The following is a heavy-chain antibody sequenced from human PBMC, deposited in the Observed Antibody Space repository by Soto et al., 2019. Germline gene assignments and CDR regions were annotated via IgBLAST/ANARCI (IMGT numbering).Heavy chain of an antibody. CDR1: GFTFSSYG. CDR3: AVPAGVSPLY. CDR2: ISYDGSNK. V-gene: IGHV3-30*03. J-gene: IGHJ4*02. Sequence: GGSLRLSCAASGFTFSSYGMHWVRQAPGKGLEWVAVISYDGSNKYYADSVKGRFTISRDNSKNTLYLQMNSLRAEDTAVYYCAVPAGVSPLYWGQGTLVTVSS. D-gene: IGHD2-2*01.